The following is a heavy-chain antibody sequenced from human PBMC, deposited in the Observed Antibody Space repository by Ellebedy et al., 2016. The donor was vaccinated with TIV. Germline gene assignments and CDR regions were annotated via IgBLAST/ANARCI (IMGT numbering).Heavy chain of an antibody. J-gene: IGHJ6*02. V-gene: IGHV4-59*12. D-gene: IGHD5-18*01. CDR3: AREDTAMASGGMDV. CDR1: GGSISSYY. Sequence: MPSETLSLTCTVSGGSISSYYWSWIRQPPGKGLEWIGYIYYSGSTNYNPSLKSRVTISVDTSKNQFSLKLSSVTAADTAVYYCAREDTAMASGGMDVWGQGTTVTVSS. CDR2: IYYSGST.